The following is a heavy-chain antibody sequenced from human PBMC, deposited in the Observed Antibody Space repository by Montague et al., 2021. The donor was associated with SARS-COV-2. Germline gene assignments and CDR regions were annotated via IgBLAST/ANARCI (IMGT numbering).Heavy chain of an antibody. CDR1: GGSMSYYY. CDR3: ARAATERVARTATITPGASDI. D-gene: IGHD5-24*01. Sequence: SETLSLTCTVSGGSMSYYYWSWVRQPPGKGLEWIGYIYYTGDTKYNPSLKSRATLSVATSKNQFSLKLGSVTAADTAVYYCARAATERVARTATITPGASDIWGQGTVVIVSS. CDR2: IYYTGDT. J-gene: IGHJ3*02. V-gene: IGHV4-59*12.